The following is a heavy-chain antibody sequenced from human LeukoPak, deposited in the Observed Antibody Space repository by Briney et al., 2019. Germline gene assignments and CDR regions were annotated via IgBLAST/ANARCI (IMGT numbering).Heavy chain of an antibody. D-gene: IGHD2-21*02. CDR3: ARAPIPFRLLLYMDV. J-gene: IGHJ6*03. Sequence: ASVKVSCKASGYTFSSYYMHWVRLAPGQGLEWMGIIDPTGGDTTYAPKFQDRVTLTRDTSTSTVYLGLSSLRSDDTAVYYCARAPIPFRLLLYMDVWGKGKTVTISS. CDR2: IDPTGGDT. V-gene: IGHV1-46*01. CDR1: GYTFSSYY.